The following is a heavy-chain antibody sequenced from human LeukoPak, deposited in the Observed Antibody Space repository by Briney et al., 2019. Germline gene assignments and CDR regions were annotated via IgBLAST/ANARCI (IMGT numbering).Heavy chain of an antibody. V-gene: IGHV1-18*01. D-gene: IGHD1-1*01. J-gene: IGHJ4*02. CDR1: GFTFTNYG. CDR3: ARIAERQLADYFDY. Sequence: ASVKVSCKASGFTFTNYGFTWVRQAPGQGLEWMGWISAYNGDTNYAQKLQGRVTMTTDTSTGTAYMELRSLRSDDTAVYYCARIAERQLADYFDYWGQGTLVTVSS. CDR2: ISAYNGDT.